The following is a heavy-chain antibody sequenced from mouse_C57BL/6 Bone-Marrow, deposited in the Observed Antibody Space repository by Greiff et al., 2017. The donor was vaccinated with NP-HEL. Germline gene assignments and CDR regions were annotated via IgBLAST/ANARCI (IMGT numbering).Heavy chain of an antibody. CDR2: ISSGGDYI. D-gene: IGHD2-5*01. CDR3: TRTYSNYGAY. CDR1: GFTFSSYA. V-gene: IGHV5-9-1*02. J-gene: IGHJ3*01. Sequence: EVKLVESGEGLVKPGGSLKLSCAASGFTFSSYAMSWVRQTPEKRLEWVAYISSGGDYIYYADTVKGRFTISRDNARNTLYLQMSSLKSEDTAMYYCTRTYSNYGAYWGQGTLVTVSA.